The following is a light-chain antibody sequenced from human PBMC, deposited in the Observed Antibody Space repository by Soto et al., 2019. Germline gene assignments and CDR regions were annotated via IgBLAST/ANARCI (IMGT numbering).Light chain of an antibody. Sequence: EIVLSQSAAAVSLYPGERATLSCRASQSVSSSYLAWYQQKPGQAPRLLIYGASSRATGIPDRFSGSGSGTDFTLTISRLEPEDFAVYYCQQYGSSPWTFGQGTKVDIK. CDR1: QSVSSSY. CDR2: GAS. CDR3: QQYGSSPWT. J-gene: IGKJ1*01. V-gene: IGKV3-20*01.